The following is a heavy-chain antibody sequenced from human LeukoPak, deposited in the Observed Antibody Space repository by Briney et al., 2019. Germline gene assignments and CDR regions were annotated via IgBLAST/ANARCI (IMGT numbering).Heavy chain of an antibody. V-gene: IGHV1-2*02. CDR2: INPNSGGT. CDR3: ARGLAPGATCPGY. Sequence: ASVKVSCKTSGYIFTGYYMHWVRQAPGQGLEWMGWINPNSGGTKYAQKSQGRVTMTRDTSVSTAYMELSRLRSDDTAMYFCARGLAPGATCPGYWGQGTLVTVSS. D-gene: IGHD2-2*01. J-gene: IGHJ4*02. CDR1: GYIFTGYY.